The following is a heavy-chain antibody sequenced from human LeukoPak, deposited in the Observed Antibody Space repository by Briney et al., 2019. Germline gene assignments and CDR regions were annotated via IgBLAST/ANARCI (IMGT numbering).Heavy chain of an antibody. V-gene: IGHV4-31*03. CDR2: IYYSGST. CDR3: ARDKAVRFHYFGY. Sequence: SQTLSLTCTVSGGSISSGGYYWSWIRQHPGKGLEWIGYIYYSGSTYYNPSLKSRVTISVDTSKNQFSLKLSSVTAADTAVYYCARDKAVRFHYFGYWGHGTLVTVSS. CDR1: GGSISSGGYY. J-gene: IGHJ4*01. D-gene: IGHD3-10*01.